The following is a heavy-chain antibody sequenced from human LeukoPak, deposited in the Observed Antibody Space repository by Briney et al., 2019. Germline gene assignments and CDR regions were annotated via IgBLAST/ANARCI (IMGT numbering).Heavy chain of an antibody. Sequence: GGPLRLSCAASGFTFSSYSMNWVRQAPGKGLEWVSYISSSSSTIYYADSVKGRFTISRDNAKNSLYLQMNSLRAEDTAVYYCARVRYQLPDYWGQGTLVTVSS. D-gene: IGHD2-2*01. J-gene: IGHJ4*02. CDR2: ISSSSSTI. CDR1: GFTFSSYS. CDR3: ARVRYQLPDY. V-gene: IGHV3-48*01.